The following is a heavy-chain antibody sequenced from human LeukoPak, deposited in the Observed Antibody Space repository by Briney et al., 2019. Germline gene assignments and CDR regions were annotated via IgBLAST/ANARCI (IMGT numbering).Heavy chain of an antibody. CDR2: ISNIGSTI. D-gene: IGHD6-6*01. CDR1: GFTFSAYS. J-gene: IGHJ4*02. CDR3: ARGPYSSSNYFDY. Sequence: GGSLRLSCAASGFTFSAYSMNWVRQFPGKGLEWVSYISNIGSTIYYADSVKGRITISRDNAKNSLYLQMNSLRAEDTAVYYCARGPYSSSNYFDYWGQGTLVTVSS. V-gene: IGHV3-48*01.